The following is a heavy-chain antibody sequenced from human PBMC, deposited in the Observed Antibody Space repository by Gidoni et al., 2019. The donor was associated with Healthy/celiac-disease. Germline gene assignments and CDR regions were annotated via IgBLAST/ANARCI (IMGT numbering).Heavy chain of an antibody. J-gene: IGHJ4*02. CDR2: ISAYNGNT. CDR3: ARRITYYYGSGSFTGIDY. V-gene: IGHV1-18*01. CDR1: GSTFTSYG. Sequence: QVQLVQSGAEVKKPGASVKVSCKASGSTFTSYGISWVRQAPGQGLEWMGWISAYNGNTNYAQKLQGRVTMTTDTSTSTAYMELRSLRSDDTAVYYCARRITYYYGSGSFTGIDYWGQGTLVTVSS. D-gene: IGHD3-10*01.